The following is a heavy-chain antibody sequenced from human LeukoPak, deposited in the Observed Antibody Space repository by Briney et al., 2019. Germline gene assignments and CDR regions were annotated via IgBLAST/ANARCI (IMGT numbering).Heavy chain of an antibody. Sequence: GGSLRLSCAASGFTLSNAWMNWVRQAPGKGLEWASSISSSSSYIYYADSVKGRFTISRDDAKNSLYLQMNSLRAEDTAVYYCARPSAADLYYFDYWGQGILVTVSS. CDR2: ISSSSSYI. CDR3: ARPSAADLYYFDY. V-gene: IGHV3-21*01. J-gene: IGHJ4*02. D-gene: IGHD6-13*01. CDR1: GFTLSNAW.